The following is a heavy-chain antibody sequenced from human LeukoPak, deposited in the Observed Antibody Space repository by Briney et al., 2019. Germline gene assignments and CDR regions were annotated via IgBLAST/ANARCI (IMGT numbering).Heavy chain of an antibody. J-gene: IGHJ5*02. D-gene: IGHD6-6*01. CDR2: ISSSSSYI. V-gene: IGHV3-21*01. CDR3: AREGIAARLHNWFDP. CDR1: GFTFSSYS. Sequence: GGSLRLSCAASGFTFSSYSMNWVGQAPGKGLEWVSSISSSSSYIYYADSVKGRFTISRDNAKNSLYLQMNSLRAEDTAVYYCAREGIAARLHNWFDPWGQGTLVTVSS.